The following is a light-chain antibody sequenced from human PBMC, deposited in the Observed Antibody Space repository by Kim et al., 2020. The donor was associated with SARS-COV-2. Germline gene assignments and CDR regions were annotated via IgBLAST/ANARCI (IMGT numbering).Light chain of an antibody. CDR3: TSYGGSNNLV. CDR2: DVS. V-gene: IGLV2-8*01. CDR1: SSDIGGYNY. J-gene: IGLJ2*01. Sequence: GQSVTISCTGPSSDIGGYNYVSWYQQYPGKTPKILISDVSRRPSGVPDRFSGSKSGNTASLTVSGLQAEDEADYYCTSYGGSNNLVFGGGTQLTVL.